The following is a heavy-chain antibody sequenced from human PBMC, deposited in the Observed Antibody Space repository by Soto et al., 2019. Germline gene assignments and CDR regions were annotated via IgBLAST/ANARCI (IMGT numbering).Heavy chain of an antibody. Sequence: QVQLQESGPGLVKPSETLSVTCSVSGGAIRDYDWSWIRQPAGRGLAWVGRMYPSGNTKYNPSLKSRVTMSADTSVNQFSLTLTSVTDADTAIYYCARMYNSGYYRPEGDYYFYGLDGWGPGTTVTVSS. CDR2: MYPSGNT. V-gene: IGHV4-4*07. CDR1: GGAIRDYD. J-gene: IGHJ6*02. CDR3: ARMYNSGYYRPEGDYYFYGLDG. D-gene: IGHD6-19*01.